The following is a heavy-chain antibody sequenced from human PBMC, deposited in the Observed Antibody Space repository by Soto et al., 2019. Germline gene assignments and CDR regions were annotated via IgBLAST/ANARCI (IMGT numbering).Heavy chain of an antibody. CDR3: ARAWAVPGSHWGD. J-gene: IGHJ4*02. CDR2: LWFGGSNE. Sequence: GGSLRLSCAASGFTFNQYGMHWVRQAPGKGLEWASVLWFGGSNESYADSVKGRLTIASDNSKNTLFLQMNSVRAEDTAVYYCARAWAVPGSHWGDWGRGTLVTVSS. V-gene: IGHV3-33*08. CDR1: GFTFNQYG. D-gene: IGHD6-19*01.